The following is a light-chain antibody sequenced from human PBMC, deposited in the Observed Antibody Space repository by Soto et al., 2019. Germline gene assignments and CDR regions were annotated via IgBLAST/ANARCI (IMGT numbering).Light chain of an antibody. Sequence: QSALTQPASVSGSPGQSITISCTGTTSDVGGYNYVSWYQQHPGKAPKLMIYDVNKRPSGVSNRFSGSKSGNTASLTISGLQAEGEADYYCSSYTSTTPYVFGTGTKVTVL. J-gene: IGLJ1*01. CDR2: DVN. CDR3: SSYTSTTPYV. CDR1: TSDVGGYNY. V-gene: IGLV2-14*01.